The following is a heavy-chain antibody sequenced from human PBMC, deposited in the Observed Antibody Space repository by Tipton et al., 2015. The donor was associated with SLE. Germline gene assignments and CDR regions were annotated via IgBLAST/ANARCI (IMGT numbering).Heavy chain of an antibody. J-gene: IGHJ3*02. D-gene: IGHD3-22*01. CDR3: ARDHRSSSGYYTSDAFDI. CDR1: GFTFSDYY. V-gene: IGHV3-11*05. Sequence: GLLRVSCAASGFTFSDYYMSWIRQAPGTGLEWVSYISSSSAYTNYADSVKGRFTISRDNAKNSLFLQMNSLRAEDTAVYYCARDHRSSSGYYTSDAFDIWGQGAMVTVSS. CDR2: ISSSSAYT.